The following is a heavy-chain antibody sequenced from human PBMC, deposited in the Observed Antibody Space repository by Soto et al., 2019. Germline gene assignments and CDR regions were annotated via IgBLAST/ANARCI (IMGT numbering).Heavy chain of an antibody. Sequence: QVQLQQWGAGLLKPSETLSLTCAVYGGSFSGYYWSWIRQPPGKGLEWIGEINHSGSTNYNPSLKSRVTISVDTSKNQFSLKLSSVTAADTAVYYCASRYCTNGVCYWSFDYWGQGTLVTVSS. CDR1: GGSFSGYY. J-gene: IGHJ4*02. V-gene: IGHV4-34*01. CDR2: INHSGST. CDR3: ASRYCTNGVCYWSFDY. D-gene: IGHD2-8*01.